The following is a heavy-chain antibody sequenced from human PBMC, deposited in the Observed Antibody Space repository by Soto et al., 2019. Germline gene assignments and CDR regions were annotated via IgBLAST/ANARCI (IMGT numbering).Heavy chain of an antibody. CDR3: ARGAPVFIQH. CDR1: GSSISSGGYS. D-gene: IGHD3-10*01. V-gene: IGHV4-30-2*01. CDR2: IYHSGST. J-gene: IGHJ1*01. Sequence: PSETLSLTCAVSGSSISSGGYSWSWIRQPPGKGLEWIGYIYHSGSTYYNPSLKSRVTISVDRSKNQFSLKLSSVTAADTAVYYGARGAPVFIQHWGKGPLATVSS.